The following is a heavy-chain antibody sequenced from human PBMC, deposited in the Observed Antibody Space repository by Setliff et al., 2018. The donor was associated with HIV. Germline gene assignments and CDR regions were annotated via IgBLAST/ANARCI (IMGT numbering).Heavy chain of an antibody. J-gene: IGHJ4*02. CDR1: GDSISTDY. Sequence: KTSETLSLTCTVSGDSISTDYWTWIRRPPGKGLEWIGYIYNSASTSYNPSLKSRVTISVDTSKNQFSLKLSSVTAADTAVYYCARHSPSDYWGQGTLVTVSS. V-gene: IGHV4-59*08. CDR3: ARHSPSDY. CDR2: IYNSAST.